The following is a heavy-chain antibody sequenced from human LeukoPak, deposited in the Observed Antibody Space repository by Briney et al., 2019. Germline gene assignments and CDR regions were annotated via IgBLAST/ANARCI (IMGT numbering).Heavy chain of an antibody. D-gene: IGHD3-16*01. J-gene: IGHJ4*02. CDR2: IYTSGST. CDR3: ARGRYGWLPFDY. Sequence: SETLSLTCTVSGGSISSGSYYWSWIRQPAGKGLEWIGRIYTSGSTNYNPSLKSRVTISVDTSKNQFTLKLSSVTAADTAVYYCARGRYGWLPFDYWGQGTLVTVSS. V-gene: IGHV4-61*02. CDR1: GGSISSGSYY.